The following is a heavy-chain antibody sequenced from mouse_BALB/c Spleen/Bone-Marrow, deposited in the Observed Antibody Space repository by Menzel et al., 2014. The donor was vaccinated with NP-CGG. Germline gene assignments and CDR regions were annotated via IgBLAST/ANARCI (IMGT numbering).Heavy chain of an antibody. J-gene: IGHJ2*01. CDR1: GYTFTSSW. CDR2: IHPNSGNT. CDR3: ARSGFDH. Sequence: VQRVESGSVLVRPGASVKLSCKASGYTFTSSWMHWAKQRPGQGLEWIGEIHPNSGNTNYNEKFKGKATLTVDTSSSTAYVDLSSLTSEDSAVYYCARSGFDHWGQGTTLTVSS. V-gene: IGHV1S130*01. D-gene: IGHD3-2*02.